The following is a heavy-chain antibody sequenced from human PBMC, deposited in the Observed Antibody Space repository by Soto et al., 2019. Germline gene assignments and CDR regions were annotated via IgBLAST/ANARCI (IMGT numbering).Heavy chain of an antibody. J-gene: IGHJ5*02. CDR3: ASFPDYRKYQGDWFDP. CDR2: VIPIFGTP. Sequence: SVKVSCKASGGTFNNYGISWVRQAPGQGLEWMGGVIPIFGTPNSSQKFLGRLTITSDRSTRTVYMELSGLRSEDTAIYYCASFPDYRKYQGDWFDPWGQGTLVTVSS. D-gene: IGHD4-4*01. CDR1: GGTFNNYG. V-gene: IGHV1-69*06.